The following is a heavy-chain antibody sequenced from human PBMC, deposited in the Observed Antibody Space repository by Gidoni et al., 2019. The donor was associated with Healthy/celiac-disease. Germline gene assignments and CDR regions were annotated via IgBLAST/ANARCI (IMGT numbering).Heavy chain of an antibody. D-gene: IGHD3-3*01. CDR3: ARLDLDYDFWSGYSTGWFDP. CDR1: GGSISSSSYY. CDR2: IDYSGST. Sequence: QLQLQESGPGLVKPSETLSLTCTVSGGSISSSSYYWGWNRQPPGKGLEWIGSIDYSGSTYYNPSLKSRVTISVDTSKNQFSLKLSSVTAADTAVYYCARLDLDYDFWSGYSTGWFDPWGQGTLVTVSS. V-gene: IGHV4-39*01. J-gene: IGHJ5*02.